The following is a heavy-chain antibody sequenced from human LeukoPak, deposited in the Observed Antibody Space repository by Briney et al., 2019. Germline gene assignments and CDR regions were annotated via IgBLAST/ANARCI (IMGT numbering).Heavy chain of an antibody. J-gene: IGHJ4*02. V-gene: IGHV3-66*01. CDR3: TKGLWAGVSAARD. CDR2: IYTRRRT. Sequence: GSTIYTRRRTYYAASVKGRFPISRDNSQNTLYLQMHSLSAEDTAVYYCTKGLWAGVSAARDWGQGTLVTLSS. D-gene: IGHD2-8*01.